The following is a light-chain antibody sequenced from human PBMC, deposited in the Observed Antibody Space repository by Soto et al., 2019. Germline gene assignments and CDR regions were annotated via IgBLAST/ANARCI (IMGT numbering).Light chain of an antibody. CDR2: TNN. Sequence: QSVLTQPPSVSGAPGQRVTISCTGSSSNIGAGYDVHWYLQLPGTAPKLLVYTNNNRPSGVPDRFSGSKSGTSASLAITGLQAEDEADYYCAAWDDSLNVLGFGTGTKVTVL. CDR1: SSNIGAGYD. V-gene: IGLV1-40*01. J-gene: IGLJ1*01. CDR3: AAWDDSLNVLG.